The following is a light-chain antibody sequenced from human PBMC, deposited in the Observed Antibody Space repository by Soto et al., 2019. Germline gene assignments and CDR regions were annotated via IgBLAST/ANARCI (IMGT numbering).Light chain of an antibody. J-gene: IGKJ1*01. V-gene: IGKV3-20*01. CDR3: QQFDGSLWT. CDR1: QSVTSTH. CDR2: DAS. Sequence: IMLTQSTGTLSLSQGERATLSCRASQSVTSTHLAWYQQKPGQAPRRLIYDASTRATGIPDRFSGSGSGTDFTLTISRLEPEDFAVYCCQQFDGSLWTFGPGTKVDIK.